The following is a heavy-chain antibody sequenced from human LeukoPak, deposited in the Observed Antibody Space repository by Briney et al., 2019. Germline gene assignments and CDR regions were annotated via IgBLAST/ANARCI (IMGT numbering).Heavy chain of an antibody. CDR2: ISGSGGST. V-gene: IGHV3-23*01. CDR1: GFTFSSYG. D-gene: IGHD3-3*01. Sequence: GGSLRLSCAASGFTFSSYGMSWVRQAPGKGLEWVSTISGSGGSTYYADSVKGRLTISRDNSKNTVYLQMNSLRAEDTAVYFCAKRVPKPYYYMDVWGKGTTVTVSS. CDR3: AKRVPKPYYYMDV. J-gene: IGHJ6*03.